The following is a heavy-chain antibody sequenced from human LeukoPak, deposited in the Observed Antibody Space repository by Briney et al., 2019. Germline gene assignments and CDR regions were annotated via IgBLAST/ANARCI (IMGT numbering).Heavy chain of an antibody. D-gene: IGHD5-24*01. CDR2: ISSSSSYI. CDR3: ARAITRRRDGSDAFDI. J-gene: IGHJ3*02. Sequence: GGSLRLSCAASGFTFSDYYMSWIRQAPGKGLEWVSSISSSSSYIYYADSVKGRFPISRDNAKNSLYLQMNSLRAEDTAVYYCARAITRRRDGSDAFDIWGQGTMVTVSS. CDR1: GFTFSDYY. V-gene: IGHV3-11*06.